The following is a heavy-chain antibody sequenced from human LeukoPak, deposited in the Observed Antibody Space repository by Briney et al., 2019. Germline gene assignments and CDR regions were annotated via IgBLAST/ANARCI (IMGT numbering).Heavy chain of an antibody. J-gene: IGHJ5*02. Sequence: GGSLRLSCAASGFTFSDYYMSWIRQAPGKGLEWVSYISSSGSTIYYADSVKGRFTISRTNAKNSLYLHMNSLRAEDTAVYYCATDILTGFRFDPWGQGTLVTVSS. CDR2: ISSSGSTI. CDR3: ATDILTGFRFDP. CDR1: GFTFSDYY. V-gene: IGHV3-11*01. D-gene: IGHD3-9*01.